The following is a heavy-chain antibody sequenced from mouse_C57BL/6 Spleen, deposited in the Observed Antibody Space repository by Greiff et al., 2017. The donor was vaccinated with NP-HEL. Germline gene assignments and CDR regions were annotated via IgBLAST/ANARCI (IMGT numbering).Heavy chain of an antibody. D-gene: IGHD1-1*01. CDR3: ARATTVGDWYFDV. J-gene: IGHJ1*03. Sequence: VQLQQPGAELVRPGSSVKLSCKASGYTFTSYWMDWVKQRPGQGLEWIGNIYPSDSETHYNQKFKDKATLTVDKSSSTAYMQLSSLTSEDSAVYYCARATTVGDWYFDVWGTGTTRTVSS. CDR1: GYTFTSYW. V-gene: IGHV1-61*01. CDR2: IYPSDSET.